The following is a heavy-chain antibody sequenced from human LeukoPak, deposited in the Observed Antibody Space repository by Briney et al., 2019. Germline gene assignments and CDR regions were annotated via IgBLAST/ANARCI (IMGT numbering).Heavy chain of an antibody. CDR2: IDPSDSYT. D-gene: IGHD6-13*01. J-gene: IGHJ4*02. V-gene: IGHV5-10-1*01. CDR1: GYSFTSYW. CDR3: ARHTSPSIAAGDY. Sequence: GESLRISCKGSGYSFTSYWISWARQMPGKGLEWMGRIDPSDSYTNYSPSFQGHVTISADKSISTAYLQWSSLKASDTAMYYCARHTSPSIAAGDYWGQGTLVTVSS.